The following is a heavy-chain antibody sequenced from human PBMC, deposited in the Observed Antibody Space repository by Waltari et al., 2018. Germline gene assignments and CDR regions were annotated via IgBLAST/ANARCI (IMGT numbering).Heavy chain of an antibody. CDR1: GFTFSGYV. D-gene: IGHD3-10*01. Sequence: QVQLVESGGGVVQPGRSLRLSCAASGFTFSGYVMHWVRQAPGKGLEWVAVIWYDGSNKYYADSVKGRFTISRDNSKNTLYLQMNSLRAEDTAMYYCAKAYGPYGSGNHYFDYWGQGTLVTVSS. J-gene: IGHJ4*02. CDR2: IWYDGSNK. V-gene: IGHV3-30*18. CDR3: AKAYGPYGSGNHYFDY.